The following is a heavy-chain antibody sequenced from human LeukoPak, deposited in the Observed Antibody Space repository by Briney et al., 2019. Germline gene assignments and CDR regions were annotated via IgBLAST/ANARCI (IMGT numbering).Heavy chain of an antibody. J-gene: IGHJ4*02. D-gene: IGHD3-16*01. CDR2: INPNSGVT. CDR1: GYTFTGYY. CDR3: ARGRGSYSFDY. V-gene: IGHV1-2*02. Sequence: ASVKVSCKASGYTFTGYYMYWVRQAPGQGLEWMGWINPNSGVTNYAQKFQGRVTMTRDTSISTAYMEVSSLRSVDTAVYFCARGRGSYSFDYWGQGTLVTVSS.